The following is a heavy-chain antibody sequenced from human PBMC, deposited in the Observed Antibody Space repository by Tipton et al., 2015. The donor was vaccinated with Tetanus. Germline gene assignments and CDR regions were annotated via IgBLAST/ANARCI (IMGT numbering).Heavy chain of an antibody. CDR3: ARPKGGSGGWYGVFDY. V-gene: IGHV3-33*01. D-gene: IGHD6-19*01. J-gene: IGHJ4*02. CDR2: TWYDGSYN. Sequence: SLRLSCAASGFTFSSYGIHWVRQAPGKGLEWVAVTWYDGSYNDYADPVKGRFTISRDNSRNTLYLQMNSLRAEDTAVYYCARPKGGSGGWYGVFDYWGQGILVTVSS. CDR1: GFTFSSYG.